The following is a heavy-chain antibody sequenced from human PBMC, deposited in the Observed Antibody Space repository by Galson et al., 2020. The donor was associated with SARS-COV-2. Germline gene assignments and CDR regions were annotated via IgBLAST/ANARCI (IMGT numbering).Heavy chain of an antibody. Sequence: GGSLRLSCAASGFTFSSYSMNWVRQAPGKGLEWVSYISSSTSTIYYADSVKGRFTISRDSAKNSLFLQMNSLRAEDTAVYYCARDRITFFGLVIHGNYMNVWGKGTRVTVSS. CDR3: ARDRITFFGLVIHGNYMNV. V-gene: IGHV3-48*01. CDR2: ISSSTSTI. J-gene: IGHJ6*03. D-gene: IGHD3-3*01. CDR1: GFTFSSYS.